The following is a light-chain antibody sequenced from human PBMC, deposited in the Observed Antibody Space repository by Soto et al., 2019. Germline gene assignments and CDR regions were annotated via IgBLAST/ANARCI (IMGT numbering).Light chain of an antibody. V-gene: IGKV3-15*01. J-gene: IGKJ2*01. CDR2: GAS. Sequence: EKMMTQSPATLSVSPGERATLSCRASQSVSSNLAWYQQRPGQAPRLLIYGASTRATGIPARFSGSGSGTEFNLTISSLQSEDFAVYYCQQYNNWPYTFGQGTKLGIK. CDR3: QQYNNWPYT. CDR1: QSVSSN.